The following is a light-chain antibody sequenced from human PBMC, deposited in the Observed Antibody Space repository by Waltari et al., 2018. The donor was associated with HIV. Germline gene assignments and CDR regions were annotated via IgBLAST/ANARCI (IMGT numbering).Light chain of an antibody. CDR1: QSVSSSD. J-gene: IGKJ3*01. CDR2: GTS. V-gene: IGKV3-20*01. CDR3: QLYGSSPLFT. Sequence: EIVLTQSPGTLSLSPGERATLSCRASQSVSSSDLGWYQQKPGQAPSLLIDGTSIRAGGIPDRFSGSGSVTDFTLTISRLEPEDFAVYYCQLYGSSPLFTFGPGTKVDI.